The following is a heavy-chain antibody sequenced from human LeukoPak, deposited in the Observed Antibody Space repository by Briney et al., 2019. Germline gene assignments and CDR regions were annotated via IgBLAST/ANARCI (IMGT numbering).Heavy chain of an antibody. J-gene: IGHJ4*02. CDR1: GGSISSSSYY. CDR2: SYYSGST. CDR3: ARQLGYCSSTSCYADKVDY. Sequence: KSSETLSLTCTVSGGSISSSSYYWGWIPQPPGKGLEWIGSSYYSGSTYYNPSLKSRVTISVDTSKNQFSLKLSSVTAADTAVYYCARQLGYCSSTSCYADKVDYWGQGTLVTVSS. V-gene: IGHV4-39*01. D-gene: IGHD2-2*01.